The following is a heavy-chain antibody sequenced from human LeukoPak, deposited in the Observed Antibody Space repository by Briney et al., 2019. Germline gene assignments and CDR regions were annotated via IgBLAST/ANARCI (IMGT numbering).Heavy chain of an antibody. CDR2: IIPILGIA. Sequence: SVKVSCKASGGTFSSYAISWVRQAPGQGLEWMGRIIPILGIANYAQKFRGRVTITADKSTSTAYMELSSLRSEDTAVYYCARGSGPPLGYFDYWGQGTLVTVSS. V-gene: IGHV1-69*04. D-gene: IGHD3-16*01. CDR1: GGTFSSYA. CDR3: ARGSGPPLGYFDY. J-gene: IGHJ4*02.